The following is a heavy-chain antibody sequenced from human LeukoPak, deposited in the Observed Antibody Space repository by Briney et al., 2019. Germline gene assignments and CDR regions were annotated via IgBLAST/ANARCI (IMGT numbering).Heavy chain of an antibody. CDR2: IYYSGST. J-gene: IGHJ4*02. CDR1: GGSISSYY. CDR3: ARHAGGGFGTIDY. Sequence: SETLSLTCTASGGSISSYYWSWIRQPPGKGLEWIGYIYYSGSTNYNPSLKSRVTISVDTSKNQFSLKLTSVTAADTAVYYCARHAGGGFGTIDYWGQGTLVTVSS. D-gene: IGHD3-10*01. V-gene: IGHV4-59*08.